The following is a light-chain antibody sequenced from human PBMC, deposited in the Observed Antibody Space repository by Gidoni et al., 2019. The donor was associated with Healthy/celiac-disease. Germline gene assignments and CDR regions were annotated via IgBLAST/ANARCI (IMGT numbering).Light chain of an antibody. CDR1: RRVSSSY. CDR2: GAS. Sequence: EIVLTQSPGTLSLSPGERATLSCRASRRVSSSYLAWYQQKPGQAPMLLIYGASSRATGIPDRFSGSGSGTDFTLTISRLEPEDFAVYYCQQYGSSPPITFGQGTRLEIK. J-gene: IGKJ5*01. V-gene: IGKV3-20*01. CDR3: QQYGSSPPIT.